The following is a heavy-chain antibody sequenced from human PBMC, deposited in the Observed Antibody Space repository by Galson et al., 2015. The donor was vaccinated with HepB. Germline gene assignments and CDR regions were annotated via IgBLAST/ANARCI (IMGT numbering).Heavy chain of an antibody. CDR2: ILYDGRTK. CDR3: ARDWQQLVLDS. D-gene: IGHD6-13*01. V-gene: IGHV3-30*04. J-gene: IGHJ5*01. CDR1: GFTFSNYA. Sequence: SLRLSCAASGFTFSNYAMHWVRQAPGKGLEWVAIILYDGRTKYYTDSVKGRFTISRDNSKNTLYLQMGSLRVEDTAVYYCARDWQQLVLDSWGQGTLVTVSS.